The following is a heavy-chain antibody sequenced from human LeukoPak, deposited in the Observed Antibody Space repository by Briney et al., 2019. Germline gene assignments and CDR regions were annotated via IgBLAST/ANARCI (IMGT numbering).Heavy chain of an antibody. D-gene: IGHD1-1*01. CDR3: ARLSGSGTWDGNEVDY. Sequence: ASVKVSCKASGYTFTDYYIHWVRQAPGQGLEWMGWINPYSGDTNYAQKFQGSVTMTRVTSFSTAYKELSRLRSDDTAVYYCARLSGSGTWDGNEVDYWAREPWSPSPQ. V-gene: IGHV1-2*04. CDR2: INPYSGDT. J-gene: IGHJ4*02. CDR1: GYTFTDYY.